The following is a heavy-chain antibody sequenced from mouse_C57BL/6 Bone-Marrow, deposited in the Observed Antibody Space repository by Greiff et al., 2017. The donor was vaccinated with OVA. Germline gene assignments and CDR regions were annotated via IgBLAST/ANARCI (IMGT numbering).Heavy chain of an antibody. V-gene: IGHV1-72*01. J-gene: IGHJ1*03. CDR1: GYTFTSYW. CDR3: ARRNYYGSSHWYFDV. CDR2: IDPNSGGT. D-gene: IGHD1-1*01. Sequence: QVQLKQPGAELVKPGASVKLSCKASGYTFTSYWMHWVKQRPGRGLEWIGRIDPNSGGTKYNEKFKSKATLTVDKPSSTAYMQLSSLTSEDSAVYYCARRNYYGSSHWYFDVWGTGTTVTVSS.